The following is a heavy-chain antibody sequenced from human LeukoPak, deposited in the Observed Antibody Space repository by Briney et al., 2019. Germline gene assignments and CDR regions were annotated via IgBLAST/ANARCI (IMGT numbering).Heavy chain of an antibody. Sequence: GGSLRLSCAASGFTFDDYTMHWVRQAPGKGLECVSLISWDGGGTYYADSVKGLFTISRDNSKNSLYLQMNSLRTEDTALCYCAKASGSSWYGALDYWGQGTLVTVSS. CDR1: GFTFDDYT. CDR2: ISWDGGGT. J-gene: IGHJ4*02. CDR3: AKASGSSWYGALDY. D-gene: IGHD6-13*01. V-gene: IGHV3-43*01.